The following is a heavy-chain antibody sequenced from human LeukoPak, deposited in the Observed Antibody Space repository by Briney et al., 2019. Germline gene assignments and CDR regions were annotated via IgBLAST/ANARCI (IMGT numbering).Heavy chain of an antibody. D-gene: IGHD2-2*01. J-gene: IGHJ4*02. CDR2: IKQDGSEK. CDR3: ARDRRPDPYYFVY. Sequence: GGSLRLSCAASGFTFSSYWMSWVRQAPGKGLEWVANIKQDGSEKYYVDSVKGRFTISRDNAKNSLYLQMNSLRAEDTAVYYCARDRRPDPYYFVYWGQGTLVTVSS. CDR1: GFTFSSYW. V-gene: IGHV3-7*03.